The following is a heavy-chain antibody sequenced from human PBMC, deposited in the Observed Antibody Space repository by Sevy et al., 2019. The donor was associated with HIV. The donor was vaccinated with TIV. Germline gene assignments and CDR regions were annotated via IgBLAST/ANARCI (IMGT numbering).Heavy chain of an antibody. CDR3: ARANAGTTRGDYFDS. CDR1: GGTFSNYG. J-gene: IGHJ4*02. V-gene: IGHV1-69*13. Sequence: ASVKVSCKPSGGTFSNYGINWVRQAPGQGLEWMGGITPFFGTSSYAEKFQGRLTITSDESTSAAHMELNSLTSEDTAIYYCARANAGTTRGDYFDSWGQWTLVTVSS. CDR2: ITPFFGTS. D-gene: IGHD4-17*01.